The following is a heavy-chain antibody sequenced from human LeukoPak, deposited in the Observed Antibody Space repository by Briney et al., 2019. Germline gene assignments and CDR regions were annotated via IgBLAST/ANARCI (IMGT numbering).Heavy chain of an antibody. D-gene: IGHD5-18*01. J-gene: IGHJ4*02. V-gene: IGHV3-21*01. CDR3: AREGGGYSYTPEFDY. Sequence: GGSLRLSCAASGFTFSSYSMNWVRQAPGKGLEWVSSISSSSSYIYYADSVKGRFTISRDDAKNSLYLQMNSLRAEDTAVYYCAREGGGYSYTPEFDYWGQGTLVTVSP. CDR1: GFTFSSYS. CDR2: ISSSSSYI.